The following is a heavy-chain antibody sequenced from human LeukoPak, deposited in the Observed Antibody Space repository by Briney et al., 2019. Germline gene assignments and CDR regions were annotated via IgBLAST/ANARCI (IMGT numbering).Heavy chain of an antibody. CDR2: ISSSGSTI. V-gene: IGHV3-48*03. J-gene: IGHJ6*03. D-gene: IGHD2/OR15-2a*01. CDR1: GFTFSSYE. Sequence: PGGSLRLSCAASGFTFSSYEMNWVRQAPGKGLEWGSYISSSGSTIYYADSVKGRFTISRDNAKNSLYLQMNSLRAEDTAVYYCAASIPFSNSYYYYYYMDVWGKGTTVTVSS. CDR3: AASIPFSNSYYYYYYMDV.